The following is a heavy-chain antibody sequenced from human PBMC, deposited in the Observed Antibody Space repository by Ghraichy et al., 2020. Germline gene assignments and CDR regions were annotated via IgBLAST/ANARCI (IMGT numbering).Heavy chain of an antibody. Sequence: GESLNISCAGSGLIFGSYWMTWVRQAPGKGLEWVANINQDRRERYYVGSVKGRFTISRDNAKNSLYLQMNSLGAEDTAVYYCSSGDTFDIWGQGTMVAVSS. CDR3: SSGDTFDI. CDR1: GLIFGSYW. CDR2: INQDRRER. J-gene: IGHJ3*02. D-gene: IGHD3-10*01. V-gene: IGHV3-7*03.